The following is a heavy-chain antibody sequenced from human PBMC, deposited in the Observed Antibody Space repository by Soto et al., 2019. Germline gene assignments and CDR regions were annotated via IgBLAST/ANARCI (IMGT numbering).Heavy chain of an antibody. V-gene: IGHV1-18*04. CDR2: SSAYNGNT. CDR3: ARVLLDGGNSGLVFRVHYYYGMDV. D-gene: IGHD2-21*02. Sequence: QVQLVQSGAEVKKPGASVKVSCKASGYTFTSYGISWVRQAPGQGLEWMGWSSAYNGNTNYAQKLQGRVTMTTDTSTSTAYMELRSLRSDDTAVYYCARVLLDGGNSGLVFRVHYYYGMDVWGQGTTVTVSS. CDR1: GYTFTSYG. J-gene: IGHJ6*02.